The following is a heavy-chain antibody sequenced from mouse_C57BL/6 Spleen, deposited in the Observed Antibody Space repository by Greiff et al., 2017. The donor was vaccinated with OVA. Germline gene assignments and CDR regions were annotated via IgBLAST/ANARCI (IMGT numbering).Heavy chain of an antibody. CDR2: IDPSDSYT. Sequence: QVQLQQPGAELVMPGASVKLSCKASGYTFTSYWMHWVKQRPGQGLEWIGEIDPSDSYTNYNQKFKGKSTLTVDKSSSTAYMQLSSLTSEDSAVYYCATYGNLYYFDYWGQGTTLTVSS. V-gene: IGHV1-69*01. CDR1: GYTFTSYW. CDR3: ATYGNLYYFDY. D-gene: IGHD2-1*01. J-gene: IGHJ2*01.